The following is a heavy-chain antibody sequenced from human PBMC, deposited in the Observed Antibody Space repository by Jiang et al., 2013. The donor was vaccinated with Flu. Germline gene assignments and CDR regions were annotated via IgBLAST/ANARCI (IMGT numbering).Heavy chain of an antibody. V-gene: IGHV4-61*02. CDR2: IFTGGAT. CDR3: AREVWIHLQHYAMDV. Sequence: GPGLVKPSQTLSLTCSVSGASVNSGIYYWSWIRQPAGKGLEWIGRIFTGGATNYNPSLKSRVSITVDTSKNQFSLKLDSVTAADTAVYYCAREVWIHLQHYAMDVWGPRGPRSPSRQ. J-gene: IGHJ6*01. CDR1: GASVNSGIYY. D-gene: IGHD5-18*01.